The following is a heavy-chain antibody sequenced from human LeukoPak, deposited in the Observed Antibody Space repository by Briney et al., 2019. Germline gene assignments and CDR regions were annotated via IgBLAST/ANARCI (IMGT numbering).Heavy chain of an antibody. V-gene: IGHV1-18*01. CDR3: ARSPRGYSYGYRDY. J-gene: IGHJ4*02. Sequence: ASVKVSCKASGGTFSSYAISWVRQAPGQGLEWMGWISAYKGDTNYAQTLRGRVTMTTDTAASSAYLELRSLRSDDTAVYYCARSPRGYSYGYRDYWGQGTLVTVSS. CDR1: GGTFSSYA. D-gene: IGHD5-18*01. CDR2: ISAYKGDT.